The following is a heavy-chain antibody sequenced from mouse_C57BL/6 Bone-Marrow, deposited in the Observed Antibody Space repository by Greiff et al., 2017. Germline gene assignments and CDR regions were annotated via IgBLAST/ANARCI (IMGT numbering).Heavy chain of an antibody. V-gene: IGHV1-56*01. CDR3: ARWEYDYDLAWFAY. J-gene: IGHJ3*01. Sequence: QVQLQQSGPELVRPGASVKISCKAPGYTFTSHWMQWVRQRPGQGLEWIGEIFPGSGSTYYNEKFKGKATLTVDTSSSTAYMQLSSLTSEDSAFYFCARWEYDYDLAWFAYWGQGTLVTVSA. CDR2: IFPGSGST. D-gene: IGHD2-4*01. CDR1: GYTFTSHW.